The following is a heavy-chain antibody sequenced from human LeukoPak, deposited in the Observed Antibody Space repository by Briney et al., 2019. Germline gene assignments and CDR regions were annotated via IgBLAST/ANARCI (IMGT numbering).Heavy chain of an antibody. CDR1: GYTFTGYT. CDR2: INPNSGGT. D-gene: IGHD1-1*01. J-gene: IGHJ4*02. V-gene: IGHV1-2*02. Sequence: GASVKVSCKASGYTFTGYTLHWVRQAPGQGLDWMGLINPNSGGTNYAQKFQGRVTMTSDTPISTAYMELSRLTSDDTAVYYCARGRGNDYWGQGTLVTVSS. CDR3: ARGRGNDY.